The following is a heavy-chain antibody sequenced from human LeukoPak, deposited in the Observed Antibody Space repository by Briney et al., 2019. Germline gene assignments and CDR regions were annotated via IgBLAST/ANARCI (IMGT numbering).Heavy chain of an antibody. Sequence: GGSLRLSCAASGFTFSSYSMNWVRQAPGKGLEWVSSISSSSSYIYYADSVKGRFTISRDNAKNSLYLRMNSLRAEDTAVYYCARGSYQLPSTYWGQGTLVTVSS. V-gene: IGHV3-21*01. J-gene: IGHJ4*02. CDR2: ISSSSSYI. CDR1: GFTFSSYS. CDR3: ARGSYQLPSTY. D-gene: IGHD2-2*01.